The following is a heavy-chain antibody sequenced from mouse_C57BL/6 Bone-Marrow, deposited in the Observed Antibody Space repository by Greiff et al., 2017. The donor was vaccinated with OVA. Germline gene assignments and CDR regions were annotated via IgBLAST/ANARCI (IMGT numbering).Heavy chain of an antibody. Sequence: EVQGVESGAELVRPGASVKLSCTASGFNIKDDYMHWVKQRPEQGLEWIGWIDPENGDTEYASQFQGKATITADTSSNTAYLQLSSLTSEDTAVYYCTSYYSNWAWFAYWGQGTLVTVSA. CDR3: TSYYSNWAWFAY. V-gene: IGHV14-4*01. D-gene: IGHD2-5*01. CDR1: GFNIKDDY. CDR2: IDPENGDT. J-gene: IGHJ3*01.